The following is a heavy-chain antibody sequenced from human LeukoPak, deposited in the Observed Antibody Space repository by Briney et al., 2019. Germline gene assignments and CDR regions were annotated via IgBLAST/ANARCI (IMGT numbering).Heavy chain of an antibody. Sequence: GGSLRLSCAASGFTFSTYSMNWVRQAPGKGLEWVTSISSSCGYIYYADSVKGRFTISRDNAKNSLYLQMNSLRAEDTAVYYCARDLEVAAAPDFWGQGTLVTVSS. CDR2: ISSSCGYI. J-gene: IGHJ4*02. CDR3: ARDLEVAAAPDF. CDR1: GFTFSTYS. D-gene: IGHD2-15*01. V-gene: IGHV3-21*01.